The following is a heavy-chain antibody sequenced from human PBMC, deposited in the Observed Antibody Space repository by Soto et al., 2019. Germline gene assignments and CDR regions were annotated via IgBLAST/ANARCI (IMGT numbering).Heavy chain of an antibody. D-gene: IGHD6-19*01. V-gene: IGHV4-31*03. Sequence: QVQLQESGPGLVKPSQTLSLTCTVSGGSISSGGYYWSWIRQHPGEGLEWIGYMYNSGNTYYNPSLKSRLSISVDTAKNQFSLKVISVTAADTAVYYCARLWRVRSGWSTFDYWGQGTLVTVSS. CDR3: ARLWRVRSGWSTFDY. J-gene: IGHJ4*02. CDR2: MYNSGNT. CDR1: GGSISSGGYY.